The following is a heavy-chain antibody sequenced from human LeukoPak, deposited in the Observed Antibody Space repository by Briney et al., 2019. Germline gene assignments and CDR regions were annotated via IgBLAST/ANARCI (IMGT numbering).Heavy chain of an antibody. D-gene: IGHD3-10*01. J-gene: IGHJ5*02. V-gene: IGHV4-59*01. CDR2: IYHTGST. Sequence: SETLSLTCTVSGGSIRSFFWSWLRQPPGKPLEWLGHIYHTGSTNYNPSFKSRLTISVDMSKNLFSLKLTSLTSADTAIYYCXRGXXPPXXXFDP. CDR3: XRGXXPPXXXFDP. CDR1: GGSIRSFF.